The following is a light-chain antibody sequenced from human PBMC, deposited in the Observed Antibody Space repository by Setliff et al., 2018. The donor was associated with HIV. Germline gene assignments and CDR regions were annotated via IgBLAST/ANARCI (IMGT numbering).Light chain of an antibody. Sequence: QSALTQPASVSGSPGQSITISCTGTSNDNGDNKYVSWYQHHPGKAPKLIIYEVTRRPSGVSNRFSGSKSGNTASLTISGLQAGDEGDYYCSSFTTRSTVVFGSGTKVTVL. CDR1: SNDNGDNKY. CDR3: SSFTTRSTVV. V-gene: IGLV2-14*01. CDR2: EVT. J-gene: IGLJ1*01.